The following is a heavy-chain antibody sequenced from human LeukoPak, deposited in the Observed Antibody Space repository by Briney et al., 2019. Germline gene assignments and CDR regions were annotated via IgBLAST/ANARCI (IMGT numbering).Heavy chain of an antibody. V-gene: IGHV4-38-2*01. CDR3: ARQTNSVGYSPNAFDI. J-gene: IGHJ3*02. CDR2: IHHIAST. Sequence: PSEXLSXTCAVSGYSISSDYKWGWSRQPPGKGVEWIGTIHHIASTYYTPSLNLLLTISVDTSNNHFSLKLSSLTAADTAVYYCARQTNSVGYSPNAFDIWGQGTMVTVSS. D-gene: IGHD5-18*01. CDR1: GYSISSDYK.